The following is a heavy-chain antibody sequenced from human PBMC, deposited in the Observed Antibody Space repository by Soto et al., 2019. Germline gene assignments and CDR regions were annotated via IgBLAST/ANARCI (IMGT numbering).Heavy chain of an antibody. V-gene: IGHV1-18*01. CDR3: ARDRGVAPPVAGNTHYYYYMDV. Sequence: QDQLLQSGAEVKKPGASVTVSCKASGYSFTNYGITWVRQAPGQGLEWMGWISAFNGNTHYAPKLQGRGTMTTDASTSTAYMGLRSLRSDDTAVYYCARDRGVAPPVAGNTHYYYYMDVWGKGTTVTVSS. CDR2: ISAFNGNT. D-gene: IGHD6-19*01. CDR1: GYSFTNYG. J-gene: IGHJ6*03.